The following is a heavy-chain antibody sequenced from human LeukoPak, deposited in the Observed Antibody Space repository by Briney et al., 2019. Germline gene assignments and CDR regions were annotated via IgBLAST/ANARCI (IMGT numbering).Heavy chain of an antibody. D-gene: IGHD4-17*01. CDR3: ARDSYGDYGFDY. V-gene: IGHV3-13*04. Sequence: GGSLRLSCAASGFTFSSYDMHWVRQATGKGLEWVSAIGTAGDTYYPGSVKGRFTISRENAKNSLYLQMNSLRAGDTAVYYCARDSYGDYGFDYWGQGTLVTVSS. J-gene: IGHJ4*02. CDR2: IGTAGDT. CDR1: GFTFSSYD.